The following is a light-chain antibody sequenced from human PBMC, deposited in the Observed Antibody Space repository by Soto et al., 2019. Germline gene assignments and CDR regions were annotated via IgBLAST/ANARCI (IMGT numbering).Light chain of an antibody. CDR2: GAS. Sequence: EIVLTQSPATPYPSPGKTATLSCXASQSVSNNYLAWYQQKPGQAPRLLIYGASNRATGITDRFSGSGSGTDFTLTISRLEPEDFAVYYCQQYGSSGTFGQGTKVDIK. V-gene: IGKV3-20*01. CDR1: QSVSNNY. CDR3: QQYGSSGT. J-gene: IGKJ1*01.